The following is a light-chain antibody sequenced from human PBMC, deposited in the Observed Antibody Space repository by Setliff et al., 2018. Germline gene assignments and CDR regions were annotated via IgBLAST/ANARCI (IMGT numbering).Light chain of an antibody. J-gene: IGLJ1*01. CDR2: SNN. V-gene: IGLV1-44*01. CDR1: SSNIGGNT. CDR3: AAWDGSLTGSYV. Sequence: QSALAQPPSTSGTPGQRVTISCSGSSSNIGGNTVNWYQQLPGTAPRLLIFSNNDRPSGVSNRFTGSKSGTSASLTISGLQSEDEGDYYCAAWDGSLTGSYVFGTGTKVTVL.